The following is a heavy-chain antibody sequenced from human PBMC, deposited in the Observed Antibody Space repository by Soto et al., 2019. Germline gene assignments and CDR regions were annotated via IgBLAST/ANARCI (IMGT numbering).Heavy chain of an antibody. Sequence: GASLRLSCAASGFTFDDYAMHWVRQGPGERLEWVSGIRWNSGSIGYAESLKGRFTIARDNAKNSLYLQMTSLRVEDTALYYCPKARKQQLAKAYFDYWGETALVRRLL. CDR3: PKARKQQLAKAYFDY. V-gene: IGHV3-9*01. CDR2: IRWNSGSI. D-gene: IGHD6-13*01. CDR1: GFTFDDYA. J-gene: IGHJ4*02.